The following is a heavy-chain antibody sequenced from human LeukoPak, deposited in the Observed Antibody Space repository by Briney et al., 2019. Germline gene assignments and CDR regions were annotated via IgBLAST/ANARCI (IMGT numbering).Heavy chain of an antibody. CDR1: GLTFSSYW. CDR3: ARGGSGSSYLVHI. CDR2: ISADGSST. Sequence: GGSLRLSCAASGLTFSSYWMHWVRQAPGKGLVWVSLISADGSSTRYADSVKGRFTISRDNAKNTLYVQMNSLRAEDTAVYYCARGGSGSSYLVHIWGQGTLVTVSS. V-gene: IGHV3-74*01. D-gene: IGHD1-26*01. J-gene: IGHJ4*02.